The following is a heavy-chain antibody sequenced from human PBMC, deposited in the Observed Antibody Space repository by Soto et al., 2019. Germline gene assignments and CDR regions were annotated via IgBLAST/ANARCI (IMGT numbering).Heavy chain of an antibody. CDR3: ARGGYYDSSGSRNYHYYGMNV. CDR2: MNPNSANT. J-gene: IGHJ6*02. D-gene: IGHD3-22*01. CDR1: GYSFTTYD. Sequence: ASVKVSCKISGYSFTTYDINWVRQATGQGLEWMGWMNPNSANTGYAQILQGRVSMTTDTSTKTAYMEVRSLRSDDTAVYYCARGGYYDSSGSRNYHYYGMNVWGQGTTVTVSS. V-gene: IGHV1-8*01.